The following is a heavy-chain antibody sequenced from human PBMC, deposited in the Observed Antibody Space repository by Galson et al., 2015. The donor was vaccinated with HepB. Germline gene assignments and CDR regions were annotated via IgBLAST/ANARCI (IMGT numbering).Heavy chain of an antibody. V-gene: IGHV2-5*02. D-gene: IGHD3-10*01. CDR1: GFSLSTGGVG. CDR2: IYWDDDK. Sequence: PALVKPTQTLTLTCTFSGFSLSTGGVGVGWIRQPPGKAPECLAPIYWDDDKRYNPSLRSRLSITKDTSNNLVVLIMTNMDPVDTATYYCAHRGTSSGNWDAAFFDYWGQGALVTVSS. J-gene: IGHJ4*02. CDR3: AHRGTSSGNWDAAFFDY.